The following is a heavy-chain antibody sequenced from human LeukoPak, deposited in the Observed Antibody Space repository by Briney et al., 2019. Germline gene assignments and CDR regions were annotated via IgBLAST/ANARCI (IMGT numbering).Heavy chain of an antibody. CDR2: INPNSGGT. J-gene: IGHJ4*02. Sequence: ASVKVSCKASGYTFTGYYMHWVRQAPGQGLEWMGWINPNSGGTNYAQKFQGRVTMTRDTSISTAYMELSRLRSGDTAVYYCFPDSSGYYYSYWGQGTLVTVSS. CDR1: GYTFTGYY. V-gene: IGHV1-2*02. D-gene: IGHD3-22*01. CDR3: FPDSSGYYYSY.